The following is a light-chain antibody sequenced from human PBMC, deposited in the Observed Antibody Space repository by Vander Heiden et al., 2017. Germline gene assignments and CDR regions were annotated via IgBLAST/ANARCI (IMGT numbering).Light chain of an antibody. J-gene: IGLJ3*02. Sequence: QTVLPQEPSFSVSPGGTVTLTCGLTSGSVSTTYYPSWYQQTPGQAPRTLIYSTNTRSSGVPDRFSGSILGNKAALTITGAQADDESDDYCVLYLGSGMWVFGGGTKLTVL. V-gene: IGLV8-61*01. CDR1: SGSVSTTYY. CDR3: VLYLGSGMWV. CDR2: STN.